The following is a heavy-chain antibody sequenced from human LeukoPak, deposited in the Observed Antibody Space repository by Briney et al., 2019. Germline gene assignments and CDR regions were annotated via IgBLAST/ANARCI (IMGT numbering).Heavy chain of an antibody. CDR1: GFTFSSYW. D-gene: IGHD2-2*01. Sequence: GGSLRLSCAASGFTFSSYWMSWVRQAPGKGLEWVANIKQDGSEKYYVDSVKGRFTISRDNAKNSLYLQMNSLRAEDTAVYYCASDIVVVPAAIGSGMDVWGKGTTVTVSS. CDR3: ASDIVVVPAAIGSGMDV. V-gene: IGHV3-7*01. CDR2: IKQDGSEK. J-gene: IGHJ6*04.